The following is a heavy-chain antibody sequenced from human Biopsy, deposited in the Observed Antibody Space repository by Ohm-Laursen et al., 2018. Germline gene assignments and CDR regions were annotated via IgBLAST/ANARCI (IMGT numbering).Heavy chain of an antibody. Sequence: TLSLTCAVSGVSISSYFWSWIRQPPGKGLEWIGYVSYSGNTKYNPSLKSPVTISVDTSKNQFSLKLSSVTAPDTAVYYCASYSHHYYDFDYWGQGTLVTVSS. D-gene: IGHD3-16*01. J-gene: IGHJ4*02. CDR3: ASYSHHYYDFDY. V-gene: IGHV4-59*01. CDR2: VSYSGNT. CDR1: GVSISSYF.